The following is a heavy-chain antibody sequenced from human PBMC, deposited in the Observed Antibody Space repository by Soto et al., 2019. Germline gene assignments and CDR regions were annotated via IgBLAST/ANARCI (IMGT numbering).Heavy chain of an antibody. Sequence: GGSLRLSCAASGFTFSSYGMHWVRQAPGKGLEWVAVISYDGSNKYYADSVKGRFTISRDNSKNTLYLQMNSLRAEDTAVYYCAKDGGHGDYVVNYFDYWGQGTLVTVSS. V-gene: IGHV3-30*18. J-gene: IGHJ4*02. CDR1: GFTFSSYG. CDR3: AKDGGHGDYVVNYFDY. CDR2: ISYDGSNK. D-gene: IGHD4-17*01.